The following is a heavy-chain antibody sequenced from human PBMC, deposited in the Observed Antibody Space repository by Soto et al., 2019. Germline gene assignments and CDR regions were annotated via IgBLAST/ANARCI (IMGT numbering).Heavy chain of an antibody. Sequence: QVQLQESGPGLVKPSETLSLSCTVSGGSISSYYWSWFRQSPGKRMEWIGYVHHSWGSSYNPSVQSRVAISQDTPKSKFSLKVTSVTATDSAGYYCVRQGFGPLHGLVDVWGQGTTVTVSS. V-gene: IGHV4-59*08. CDR2: VHHSWGS. CDR3: VRQGFGPLHGLVDV. CDR1: GGSISSYY. D-gene: IGHD3-10*01. J-gene: IGHJ6*02.